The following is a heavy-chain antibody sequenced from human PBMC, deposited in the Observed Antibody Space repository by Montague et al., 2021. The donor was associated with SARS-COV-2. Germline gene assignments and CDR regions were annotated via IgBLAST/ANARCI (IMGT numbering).Heavy chain of an antibody. J-gene: IGHJ4*02. CDR1: GFTFSSYW. CDR3: ARDRGTQYGDFPYDY. D-gene: IGHD4-17*01. Sequence: SLRLSCAASGFTFSSYWMHWVRQAPGKGLVWVSRINSDGSSTSYADSVKGRFTISRDNAKNTLYLQMNSLRAEDTAVYCCARDRGTQYGDFPYDYWGQGTLVTVSS. V-gene: IGHV3-74*01. CDR2: INSDGSST.